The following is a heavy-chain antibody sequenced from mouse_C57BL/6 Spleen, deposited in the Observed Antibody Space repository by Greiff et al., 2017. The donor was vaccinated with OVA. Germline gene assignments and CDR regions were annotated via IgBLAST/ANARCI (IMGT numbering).Heavy chain of an antibody. Sequence: LVESGAELVRPGASVTLSCKASGYTFTDYEMHWVKQTPVHGLEWIGAIDPETGVTAYTQKFKGKANLTADKSSSTAYLELRGLASEDSAVYYCTRRGRYFDYWGQGTTLTVSS. V-gene: IGHV1-15*01. CDR1: GYTFTDYE. CDR3: TRRGRYFDY. D-gene: IGHD3-3*01. J-gene: IGHJ2*01. CDR2: IDPETGVT.